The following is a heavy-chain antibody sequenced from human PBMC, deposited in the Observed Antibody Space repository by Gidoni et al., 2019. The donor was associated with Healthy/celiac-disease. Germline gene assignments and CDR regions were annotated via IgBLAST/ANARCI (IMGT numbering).Heavy chain of an antibody. V-gene: IGHV4-61*01. Sequence: QVQLQESGPGLVKPSETLSLTCTVSGGSVSSGSYYWSWIRQPPGKGLEWIGYIYYSGRTNYNPSLKSRVTISVDTSKNQFSLKLSSVTAADTAVYYCARGGRNDAFDIWGQGTMVTVSS. D-gene: IGHD3-10*01. CDR3: ARGGRNDAFDI. J-gene: IGHJ3*02. CDR2: IYYSGRT. CDR1: GGSVSSGSYY.